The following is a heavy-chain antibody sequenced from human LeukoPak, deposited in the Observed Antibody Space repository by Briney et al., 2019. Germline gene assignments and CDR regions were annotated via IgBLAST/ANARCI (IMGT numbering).Heavy chain of an antibody. V-gene: IGHV3-23*01. CDR1: GLTFSSYA. J-gene: IGHJ4*02. CDR3: AKGLFYVNLDY. D-gene: IGHD5/OR15-5a*01. Sequence: GGSLRLSCAASGLTFSSYAMSWVRQAPGKGMEWVSAISGSGGSTYYADSVKGRFTISRDNSKNTLYLQMNSLRAEDTAVYYCAKGLFYVNLDYWGQGTLVTVSS. CDR2: ISGSGGST.